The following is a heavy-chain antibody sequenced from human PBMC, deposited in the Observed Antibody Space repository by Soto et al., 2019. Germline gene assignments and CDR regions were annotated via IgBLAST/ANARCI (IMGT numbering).Heavy chain of an antibody. CDR3: DRFSGGSPRGLDY. D-gene: IGHD3-10*01. CDR2: SRNKANSYST. V-gene: IGHV3-72*01. J-gene: IGHJ4*02. CDR1: GFTFSDHY. Sequence: EVQLVESGGGLVQPGGSLRLSCAASGFTFSDHYMDWVRQAPGKGLEWVGRSRNKANSYSTEYAASVRCIFTISRDGSKNSLYLQMNSLKTEDTAVYYCDRFSGGSPRGLDYWGQGTLVTVSS.